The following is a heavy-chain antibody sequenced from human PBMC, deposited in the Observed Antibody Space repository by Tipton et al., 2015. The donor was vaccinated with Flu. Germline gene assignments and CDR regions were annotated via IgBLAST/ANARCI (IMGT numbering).Heavy chain of an antibody. V-gene: IGHV3-66*02. CDR3: ASPYYYDSSGYYYLHYYGMDV. CDR2: IYSGGST. CDR1: GFTFDDYG. J-gene: IGHJ6*02. Sequence: SLRLSCAVSGFTFDDYGMSWVRQVPGKGLEWVSVIYSGGSTYYADSVKGRFTISRDNSKNTLYLQMNSLRAEDTAVYYCASPYYYDSSGYYYLHYYGMDVWGQGTTVTVSS. D-gene: IGHD3-22*01.